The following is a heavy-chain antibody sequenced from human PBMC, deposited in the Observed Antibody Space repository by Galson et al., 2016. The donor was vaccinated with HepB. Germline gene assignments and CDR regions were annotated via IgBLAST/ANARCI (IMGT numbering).Heavy chain of an antibody. CDR3: VKEGPSSSGSFDY. CDR1: GFIFSNFA. D-gene: IGHD6-19*01. Sequence: SLRLSCAASGFIFSNFAMHWVRQAPGKGLEYVSAISGDGRSTYYADSVKGRSTLSRDNSKNTVYFQVSGLRTEDTAVYYCVKEGPSSSGSFDYWGHGTLVSVSS. J-gene: IGHJ4*01. V-gene: IGHV3-64D*06. CDR2: ISGDGRST.